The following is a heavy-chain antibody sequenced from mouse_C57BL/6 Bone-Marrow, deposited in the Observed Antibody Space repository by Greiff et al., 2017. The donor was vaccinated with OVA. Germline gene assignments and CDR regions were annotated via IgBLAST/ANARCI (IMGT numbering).Heavy chain of an antibody. Sequence: VKLVESGPGLVQPSQSLSITCTVSGFSLTSYGVHWVRQSPGKGLEWLGVIWSGGSTDYNAAFISRLSISKDNSKSQVFFKMNSLQADDTAIYYCARNGYYGNSYWYFDVWGTGTTVTVSS. J-gene: IGHJ1*03. CDR2: IWSGGST. CDR1: GFSLTSYG. D-gene: IGHD2-1*01. V-gene: IGHV2-2*01. CDR3: ARNGYYGNSYWYFDV.